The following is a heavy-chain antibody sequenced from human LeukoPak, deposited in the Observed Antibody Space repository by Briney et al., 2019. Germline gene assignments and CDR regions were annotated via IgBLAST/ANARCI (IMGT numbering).Heavy chain of an antibody. J-gene: IGHJ4*02. V-gene: IGHV1-46*01. CDR3: ARDTYYYDSSGYYYDY. CDR2: INPSGGST. CDR1: GYTFTSYY. Sequence: ASVKVSCKASGYTFTSYYMHWVRQAPGQGLEWMGIINPSGGSTSYAQKFQGRVTMTRDTSTSTVYMKLSSLRSEDTAVYYCARDTYYYDSSGYYYDYWGQGTLVTVSS. D-gene: IGHD3-22*01.